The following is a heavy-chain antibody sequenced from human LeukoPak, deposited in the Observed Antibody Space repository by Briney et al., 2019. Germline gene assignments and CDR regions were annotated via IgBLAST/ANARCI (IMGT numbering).Heavy chain of an antibody. D-gene: IGHD4-23*01. Sequence: PGRSLRLSCAASGFTFSSYAMHWVRQAPGKGLEWVAVISYDGSNKYYADSVKGRFTISRDNSKNTLYLQMNSLRAEDTAVYYCAKDLGTVVTPSWGQGTLVTVSS. CDR1: GFTFSSYA. J-gene: IGHJ4*02. CDR3: AKDLGTVVTPS. V-gene: IGHV3-30*04. CDR2: ISYDGSNK.